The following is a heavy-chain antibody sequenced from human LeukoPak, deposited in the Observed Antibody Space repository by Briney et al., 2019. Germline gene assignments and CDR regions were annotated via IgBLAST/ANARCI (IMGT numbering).Heavy chain of an antibody. CDR3: ARRPLAYYDSSGYFDY. CDR1: GGSISSYY. D-gene: IGHD3-22*01. Sequence: SETLSLTCTVSGGSISSYYWSWIRQPPGKGLEWIGYIYYSGSTNYNPSLKSRVTISVDTSKNQFSLKLSSVTAADTAVYYCARRPLAYYDSSGYFDYWGQGTLVTVSS. J-gene: IGHJ4*02. CDR2: IYYSGST. V-gene: IGHV4-59*08.